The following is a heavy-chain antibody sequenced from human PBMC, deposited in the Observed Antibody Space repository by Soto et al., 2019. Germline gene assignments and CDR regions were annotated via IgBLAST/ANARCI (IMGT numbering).Heavy chain of an antibody. Sequence: SETLSLTCTFSVVSVSSGSYYCSWIRQPPWKGLEWIVYIYYSGSTNYNPSLKSRVTISVDTYKNQFSLKLSSVTDADTAVYYCAGQLGYCSSPSCSIEYWGQGTLVTVSS. CDR2: IYYSGST. CDR3: AGQLGYCSSPSCSIEY. CDR1: VVSVSSGSYY. D-gene: IGHD2-2*01. V-gene: IGHV4-61*01. J-gene: IGHJ4*02.